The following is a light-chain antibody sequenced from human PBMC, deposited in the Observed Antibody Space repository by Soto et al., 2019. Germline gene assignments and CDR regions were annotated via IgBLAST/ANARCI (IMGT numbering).Light chain of an antibody. CDR3: QQSYSTPPWT. CDR1: QTISSW. J-gene: IGKJ1*01. V-gene: IGKV1-39*01. Sequence: DIQMTQSSSTLSGSVGDRVTITCRASQTISSWLAWYQQKQGKAPKILIYAASSLQSGVPSRFSGSGSGTDFTLPISSLQPEDFATYYCQQSYSTPPWTFGQGTKVDIK. CDR2: AAS.